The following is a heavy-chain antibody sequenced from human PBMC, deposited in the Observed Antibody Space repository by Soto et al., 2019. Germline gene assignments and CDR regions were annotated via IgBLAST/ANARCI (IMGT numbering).Heavy chain of an antibody. CDR1: GFMFRSYA. CDR2: IWYDGSTK. V-gene: IGHV3-33*01. Sequence: GGSLRLSCAASGFMFRSYAMHWVRQAPGKGLEWVAGIWYDGSTKYYGDSVKGRYSISRDNSKNMLDLQMNSLRAEDTAVYYCARGYPLWSPYFYYYMDVWGQGTTVTVSS. D-gene: IGHD5-18*01. J-gene: IGHJ6*03. CDR3: ARGYPLWSPYFYYYMDV.